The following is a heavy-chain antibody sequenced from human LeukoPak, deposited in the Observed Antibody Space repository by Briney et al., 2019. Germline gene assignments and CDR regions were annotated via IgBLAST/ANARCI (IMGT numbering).Heavy chain of an antibody. D-gene: IGHD3-3*01. J-gene: IGHJ3*02. Sequence: PSETLSLTCTVSGGSLSNNDYYWGWIRQPPGKGLEWFGSRFYGGTSYYNPSLRSRVTISIHTSENQLSLKLSSVTAADTAVYYCARGKTFYDFLGCSKTCSFYNLGQGTMVTVSS. V-gene: IGHV4-39*07. CDR1: GGSLSNNDYY. CDR3: ARGKTFYDFLGCSKTCSFYN. CDR2: RFYGGTS.